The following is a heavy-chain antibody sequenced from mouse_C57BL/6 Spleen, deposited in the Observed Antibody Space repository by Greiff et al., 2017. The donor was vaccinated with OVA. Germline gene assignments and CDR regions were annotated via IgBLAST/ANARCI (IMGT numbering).Heavy chain of an antibody. CDR1: GYTFTDYY. J-gene: IGHJ3*01. Sequence: VQGVESGAELVRPGASVKLSCKASGYTFTDYYINWVKQRPGQGLEWIARIYPGSGNTYYNEKFKGKATLTAEKSSSTAYMQLSSLTSEDSAVYFCARGDWDWFAYWGQGTLVTVSA. CDR3: ARGDWDWFAY. CDR2: IYPGSGNT. D-gene: IGHD4-1*01. V-gene: IGHV1-76*01.